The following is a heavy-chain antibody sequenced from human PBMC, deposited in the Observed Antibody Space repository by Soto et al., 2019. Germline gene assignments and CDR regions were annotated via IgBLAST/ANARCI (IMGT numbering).Heavy chain of an antibody. D-gene: IGHD5-18*01. J-gene: IGHJ4*02. V-gene: IGHV4-59*08. CDR2: IYYSGST. CDR1: GGYISSYY. Sequence: NPSETLSLTCTVSGGYISSYYWSWIRQPPGKGLEWIGYIYYSGSTNYNPSLKSRVTISVDTSKNQFSLKLNSMTAADTAVYYCARHNYSTSSPYFDYWGQGTLVTVSS. CDR3: ARHNYSTSSPYFDY.